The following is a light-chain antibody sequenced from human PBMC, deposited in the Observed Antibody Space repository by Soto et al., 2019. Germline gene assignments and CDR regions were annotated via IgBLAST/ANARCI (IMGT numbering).Light chain of an antibody. V-gene: IGKV3-15*01. CDR1: QRVNSN. Sequence: EIVMTQSPATLSVSPGERATLSCRASQRVNSNLAWYQHKPGQAPRLLIYGASTRATGIPARFSGSGSGTDFPLTIGSVYSEDFAVYCCQQYTNCPPWTFGQGTKVEI. CDR2: GAS. J-gene: IGKJ1*01. CDR3: QQYTNCPPWT.